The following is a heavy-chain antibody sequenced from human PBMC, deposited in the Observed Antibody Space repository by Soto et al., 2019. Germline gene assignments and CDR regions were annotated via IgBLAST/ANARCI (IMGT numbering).Heavy chain of an antibody. J-gene: IGHJ3*02. CDR3: ARGDWEAFDI. D-gene: IGHD1-26*01. Sequence: SETLSLTCAVYGGSFSGYYWSWVRQPPGKGLEWIGEINHSGSTNYNPSLKSRVTISVDTSKNQFSLKLSSVTAADTAVYYCARGDWEAFDIWGQGTMVT. CDR2: INHSGST. V-gene: IGHV4-34*01. CDR1: GGSFSGYY.